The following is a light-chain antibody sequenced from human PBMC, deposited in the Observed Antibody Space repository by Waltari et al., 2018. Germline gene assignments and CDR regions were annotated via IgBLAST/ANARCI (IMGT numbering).Light chain of an antibody. V-gene: IGLV3-25*03. CDR1: AWSKQP. CDR3: QAADYSDSFVM. CDR2: HDR. J-gene: IGLJ3*02. Sequence: SDDLTQSPSLSVFPGQTATITCSGDAWSKQPVSWYQQKPGQAPVLVIYHDRERPSGILVRFSASGSATTVTLTIKFVQEQDEADDFCQAADYSDSFVMFGGGTKLTVL.